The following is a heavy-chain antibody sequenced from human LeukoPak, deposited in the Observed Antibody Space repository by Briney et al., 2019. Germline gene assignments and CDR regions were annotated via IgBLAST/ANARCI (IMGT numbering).Heavy chain of an antibody. CDR3: AKDSGRITMIVVVIGAPFDP. Sequence: GGSLRLSCAASGFTFSSYAMSWVRPAPGKVLEWVSAISGSGGSTYYADSVKGRFTISRDNSKNTLYLQMNSQRAEDTAVYYCAKDSGRITMIVVVIGAPFDPWGQGTLVPVSS. V-gene: IGHV3-23*01. J-gene: IGHJ5*02. CDR2: ISGSGGST. CDR1: GFTFSSYA. D-gene: IGHD3-22*01.